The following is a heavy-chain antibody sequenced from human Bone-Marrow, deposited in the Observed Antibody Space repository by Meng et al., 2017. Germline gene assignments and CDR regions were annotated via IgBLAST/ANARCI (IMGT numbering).Heavy chain of an antibody. D-gene: IGHD3-22*01. CDR1: GFIFSNYW. CDR2: IKKDGSDK. CDR3: AKKYYYDSSGYSLDY. J-gene: IGHJ4*02. V-gene: IGHV3-7*03. Sequence: GESLKISCEASGFIFSNYWMAWVRQAPGKGLEWVANIKKDGSDKHYLDSVKGRFTISRDNSKNTLYLQMNSLRAEDTAVYYCAKKYYYDSSGYSLDYWGQGKLVTVSS.